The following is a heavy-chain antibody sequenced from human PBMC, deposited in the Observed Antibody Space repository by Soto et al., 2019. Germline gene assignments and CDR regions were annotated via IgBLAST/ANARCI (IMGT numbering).Heavy chain of an antibody. V-gene: IGHV1-69*02. CDR1: GGTFSSYT. Sequence: SVKVSCKASGGTFSSYTISWVRQAPGQELEWMGRITPILGIVNYAQKFQGRVTMTEDTSTDTAYMELSSLRSEDTAVYYCATAVAVPRYFDYWGQGTLVTVSS. CDR3: ATAVAVPRYFDY. J-gene: IGHJ4*02. D-gene: IGHD6-19*01. CDR2: ITPILGIV.